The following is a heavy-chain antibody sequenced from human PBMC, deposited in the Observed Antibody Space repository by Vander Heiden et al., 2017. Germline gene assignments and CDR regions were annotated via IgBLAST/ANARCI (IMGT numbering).Heavy chain of an antibody. CDR3: ARGQAFGNWFDP. CDR1: GGSISSGGYY. V-gene: IGHV4-31*03. J-gene: IGHJ5*02. D-gene: IGHD3-10*01. CDR2: IYYSGST. Sequence: QVQLQESGPGLVKPSQTLSLTCTVSGGSISSGGYYWSWIRQHPGKGLEWIGYIYYSGSTYYNPSLKSRVTRSVDTSKNQFSLKLSSVTAADTAVYYCARGQAFGNWFDPWGQGTLVTVSS.